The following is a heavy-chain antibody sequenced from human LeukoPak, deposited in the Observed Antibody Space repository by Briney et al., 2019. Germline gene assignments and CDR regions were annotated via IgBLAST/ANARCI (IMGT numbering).Heavy chain of an antibody. V-gene: IGHV4-61*01. Sequence: SETLSLTCTVSGGSVNSGNYYWSWIRQPPGKGLEWIGEIYYSGSTNYNPSLKSRVTISPDTSKSQFSLKVSSVTAADTAVYYCARRGGSGRSFDSWGQGTLVTVSS. CDR2: IYYSGST. J-gene: IGHJ4*02. CDR3: ARRGGSGRSFDS. D-gene: IGHD3-10*01. CDR1: GGSVNSGNYY.